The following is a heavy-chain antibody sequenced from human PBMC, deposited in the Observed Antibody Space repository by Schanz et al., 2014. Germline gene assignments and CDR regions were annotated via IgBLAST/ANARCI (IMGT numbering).Heavy chain of an antibody. Sequence: DVQLLESGGGLVQPGGSLRLSCAASGFAVDNYYMSCVRQAPGRGLEWVSRIKSDGSSTSYADSVKGRFTISRDNAKNTLYLQMNSLRAEDTAVYYCARPALWFGDNCFDPWGQGTLVTVSS. CDR2: IKSDGSST. CDR3: ARPALWFGDNCFDP. D-gene: IGHD3-10*01. V-gene: IGHV3-74*02. J-gene: IGHJ5*02. CDR1: GFAVDNYY.